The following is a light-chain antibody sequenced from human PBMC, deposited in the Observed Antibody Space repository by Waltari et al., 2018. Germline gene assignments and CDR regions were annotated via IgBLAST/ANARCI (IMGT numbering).Light chain of an antibody. Sequence: SALTQPDSVSGSPGQLITISCSGISSDSGVYEYVSWYQQHPGKAPKVIIYDVNNRPSGVSNRFSGSKSGSSASLTISGLQAEDEADYYCSSFTSSTTGIFGGGTKVTVL. J-gene: IGLJ2*01. CDR1: SSDSGVYEY. CDR2: DVN. CDR3: SSFTSSTTGI. V-gene: IGLV2-14*03.